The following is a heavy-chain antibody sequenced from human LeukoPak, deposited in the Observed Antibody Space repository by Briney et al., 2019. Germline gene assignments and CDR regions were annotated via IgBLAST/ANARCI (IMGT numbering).Heavy chain of an antibody. Sequence: ASVKVSCKASGYTFTSYYMYWVRQAPGQGLEWMGIINPSGGSTNYAQKLQGRVTMTTDTSTSTAYMELRSLRSDDTAVYYCARVLYSSSWYGLHSYYYYMDVWGKGTTVTISS. V-gene: IGHV1-46*01. CDR1: GYTFTSYY. D-gene: IGHD6-13*01. CDR2: INPSGGST. J-gene: IGHJ6*03. CDR3: ARVLYSSSWYGLHSYYYYMDV.